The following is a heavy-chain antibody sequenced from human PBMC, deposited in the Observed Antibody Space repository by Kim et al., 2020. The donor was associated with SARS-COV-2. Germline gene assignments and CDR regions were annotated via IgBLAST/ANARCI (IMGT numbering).Heavy chain of an antibody. J-gene: IGHJ4*02. CDR1: GFTFSSYA. V-gene: IGHV3-33*06. D-gene: IGHD6-6*01. CDR2: IWYDGSNK. Sequence: GGSLRLSCAASGFTFSSYAMHWVRQAPGKGLEWVAVIWYDGSNKYYADSVKGRFTISRDNSKNTLYLQMNSLRAEDTAVYYCAKTAFQLAPFDYWGQGTL. CDR3: AKTAFQLAPFDY.